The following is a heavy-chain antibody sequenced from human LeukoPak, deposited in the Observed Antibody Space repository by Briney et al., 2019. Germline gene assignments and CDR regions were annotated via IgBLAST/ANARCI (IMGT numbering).Heavy chain of an antibody. V-gene: IGHV4-4*02. J-gene: IGHJ4*02. CDR1: GASINSTNW. Sequence: SETLSLTCAVSGASINSTNWWSWVRQPPGKGLEWIGEIHHSGDTSYNPSLKSRVTVSVDKSKNQFSLKLSSVTAADTAVYYCARSDDYYFDYWGQGTLVTVSS. CDR2: IHHSGDT. D-gene: IGHD1-1*01. CDR3: ARSDDYYFDY.